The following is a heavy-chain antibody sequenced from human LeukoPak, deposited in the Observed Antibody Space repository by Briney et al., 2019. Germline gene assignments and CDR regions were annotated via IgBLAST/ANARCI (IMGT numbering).Heavy chain of an antibody. J-gene: IGHJ4*02. D-gene: IGHD5-12*01. V-gene: IGHV1-2*02. CDR2: NNPNSGGT. CDR3: ARDMSPGKRGYSAHQYYFDY. Sequence: GASVKVSCKASGYTFTGYYMHWVRQAPGQGLEWMGWNNPNSGGTNYAQKFQGRVTMTRDTSISTAYMELSRLRSDDTAVYYCARDMSPGKRGYSAHQYYFDYWGQGTLVTVSS. CDR1: GYTFTGYY.